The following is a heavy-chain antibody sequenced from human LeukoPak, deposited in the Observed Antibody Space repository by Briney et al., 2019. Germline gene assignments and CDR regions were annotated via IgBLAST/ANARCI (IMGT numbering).Heavy chain of an antibody. Sequence: PGRSLRLSCSAAGFTLSTYAMSWVRHPPGEWLEWGSAIIVSGGSTYYDASVKGRFTISRDNSKNTLYLQLNSLTAEDTAVYYCAKDLHTAMGYWGQGTLVTVSS. CDR3: AKDLHTAMGY. CDR1: GFTLSTYA. V-gene: IGHV3-23*01. D-gene: IGHD5-18*01. J-gene: IGHJ4*02. CDR2: IIVSGGST.